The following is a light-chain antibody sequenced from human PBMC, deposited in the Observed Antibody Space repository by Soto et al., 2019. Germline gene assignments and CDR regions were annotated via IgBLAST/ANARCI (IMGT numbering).Light chain of an antibody. CDR2: KAS. CDR3: QQYMSLGS. Sequence: DIQMTQSPSTLSASVGDRGTITCRASQSISDWLAWYQQKPGESPKLLIYKASTLDKGVPSRFSGSGSETEFTLTISSLQPGDFATYYCQQYMSLGSFGQGTRVEI. J-gene: IGKJ1*01. V-gene: IGKV1-5*03. CDR1: QSISDW.